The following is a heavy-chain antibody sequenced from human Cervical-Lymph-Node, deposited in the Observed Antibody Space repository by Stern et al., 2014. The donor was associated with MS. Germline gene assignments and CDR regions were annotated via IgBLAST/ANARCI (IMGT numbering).Heavy chain of an antibody. Sequence: QVQLQESCPGLVKPSQTLSLTCTVSGASISTVGYYWSCIRQHPGNGLEWIGYISYIASTYYNQSLQSRVSIAADTSKNQFSLNLTSVTAADTALYYCARSDRLWGSFDYWGQGTLVAVSS. CDR2: ISYIAST. D-gene: IGHD3-16*01. V-gene: IGHV4-31*03. J-gene: IGHJ4*02. CDR1: GASISTVGYY. CDR3: ARSDRLWGSFDY.